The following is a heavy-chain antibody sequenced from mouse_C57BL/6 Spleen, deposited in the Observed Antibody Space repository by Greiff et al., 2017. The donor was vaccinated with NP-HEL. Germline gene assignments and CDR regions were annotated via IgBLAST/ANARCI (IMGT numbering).Heavy chain of an antibody. Sequence: EVKVEESGGGLVQPGGSMKLSCVASGFTFSNYWMNWVRQSPEKGLEWVAQIRLKSDNYATHYAESVKGRFTISRDDSKSSVYLQMNNLRAEDTGIYYCTGFLYYYGSHYFDYWGQGTTLTVSS. CDR1: GFTFSNYW. CDR3: TGFLYYYGSHYFDY. V-gene: IGHV6-3*01. CDR2: IRLKSDNYAT. D-gene: IGHD1-1*01. J-gene: IGHJ2*01.